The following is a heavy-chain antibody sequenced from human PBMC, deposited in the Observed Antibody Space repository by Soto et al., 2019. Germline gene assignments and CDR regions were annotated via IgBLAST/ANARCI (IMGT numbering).Heavy chain of an antibody. D-gene: IGHD3-22*01. CDR2: IYHSGST. CDR3: ARGGGDSSGYEGDFDL. J-gene: IGHJ2*01. Sequence: QLQLQESGSGLVKPSQTLSLTCAVSGGSISSGGYSWSWIRQPPGKGLEWIGYIYHSGSTYYNPSLKSLVTISVDRSKNQFSLKLSSVTAADTAVYYCARGGGDSSGYEGDFDLWGRGTLVTVSS. CDR1: GGSISSGGYS. V-gene: IGHV4-30-2*01.